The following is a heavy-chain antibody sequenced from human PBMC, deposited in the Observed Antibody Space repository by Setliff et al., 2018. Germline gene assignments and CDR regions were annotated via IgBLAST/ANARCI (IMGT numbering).Heavy chain of an antibody. D-gene: IGHD6-19*01. CDR2: ISGSGGTT. CDR1: GFTFSSCA. V-gene: IGHV3-23*01. Sequence: QPGGSLRLSCAASGFTFSSCAMTWVRQAPGKGLEWVSSISGSGGTTYYAGSVKGRFSISRDNSRNMLYLQMNGLRAEDAALYYCTFYNNGLYYMRNWGQGTLVTVSS. J-gene: IGHJ4*02. CDR3: TFYNNGLYYMRN.